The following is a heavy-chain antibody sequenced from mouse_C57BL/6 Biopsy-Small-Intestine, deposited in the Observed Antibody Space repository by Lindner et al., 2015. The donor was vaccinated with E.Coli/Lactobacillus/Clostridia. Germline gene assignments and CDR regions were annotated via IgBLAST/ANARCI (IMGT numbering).Heavy chain of an antibody. V-gene: IGHV14-4*01. D-gene: IGHD2-13*01. CDR1: GFNIKDDY. Sequence: VQLQESGTELVRPGASVKLSCTTSGFNIKDDYMHWVKQRPEQGLEWIGWIDPENGDTEYASKFQGKATITADISSNTAYLQLSSLTSADTAIYYCATDGDYGGYAMDYWGQGTSVTVSS. CDR3: ATDGDYGGYAMDY. J-gene: IGHJ4*01. CDR2: IDPENGDT.